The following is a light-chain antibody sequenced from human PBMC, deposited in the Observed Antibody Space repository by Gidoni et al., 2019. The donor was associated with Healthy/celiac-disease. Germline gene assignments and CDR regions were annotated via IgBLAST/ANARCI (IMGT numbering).Light chain of an antibody. CDR3: QKYGSLFT. CDR1: QSVSSRY. J-gene: IGKJ3*01. CDR2: GAS. V-gene: IGKV3-20*01. Sequence: IVLTQSPGTLSFSLGERATLSCRASQSVSSRYLAWYQQKPGQAPRLINYGASSRATGVPDRFSSSGCGKDFTLTSSRLAPEDFAVYYCQKYGSLFTFGHGTKVDIK.